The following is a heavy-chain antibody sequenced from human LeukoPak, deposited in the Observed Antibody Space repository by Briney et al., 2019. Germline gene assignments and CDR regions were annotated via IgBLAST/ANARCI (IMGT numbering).Heavy chain of an antibody. D-gene: IGHD5/OR15-5a*01. CDR3: ARDLVVYNYYYYMDV. Sequence: GGSLRLSCAASGFTVSSNYMSWVRQAPGKGLEWVSYISSSSSTIYYADSVKGRFTISRDNAKNSLYLQMNSLRAEDTAVYYCARDLVVYNYYYYMDVWGKGTTVTVSS. J-gene: IGHJ6*03. V-gene: IGHV3-48*01. CDR1: GFTVSSNY. CDR2: ISSSSSTI.